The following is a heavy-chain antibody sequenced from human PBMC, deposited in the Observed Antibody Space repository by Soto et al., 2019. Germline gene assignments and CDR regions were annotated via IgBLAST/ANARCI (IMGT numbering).Heavy chain of an antibody. CDR2: INAGNGNT. CDR1: GYTFTSYA. CDR3: ARDLLHYDILTGYYREDDAFDI. Sequence: GASVKVSCKASGYTFTSYAMHWVRQAPGQRLEWMGWINAGNGNTKYSQKFQGRVTITRDTSASTAYMELSSLRSEDTAVYYCARDLLHYDILTGYYREDDAFDIWGQGTMVTVSS. J-gene: IGHJ3*02. V-gene: IGHV1-3*01. D-gene: IGHD3-9*01.